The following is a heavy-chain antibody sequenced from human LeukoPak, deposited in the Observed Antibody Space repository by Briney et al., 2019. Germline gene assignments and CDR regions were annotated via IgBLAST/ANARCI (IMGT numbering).Heavy chain of an antibody. CDR3: ARGSIPTQNWFDP. Sequence: SETLSLTCAVYGGSFSGYYWSWIRQPPGKGLEWIGEINHSGSTNYSPSLKSRVTISVDTSKNQFSLKLSSVTTADTAIYYCARGSIPTQNWFDPWGQGTPVTVSS. V-gene: IGHV4-34*01. J-gene: IGHJ5*02. D-gene: IGHD2-2*01. CDR2: INHSGST. CDR1: GGSFSGYY.